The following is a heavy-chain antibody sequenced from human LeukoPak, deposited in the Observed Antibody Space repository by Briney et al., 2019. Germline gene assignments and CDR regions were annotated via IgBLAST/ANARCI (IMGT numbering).Heavy chain of an antibody. CDR1: GGSFSGYY. CDR3: AKEKVGATGAFDI. CDR2: INHSGST. D-gene: IGHD1-26*01. Sequence: PSETLSLTCAVYGGSFSGYYWSWIRQPPGKGLEWIGEINHSGSTNYNPSLKSRVTISVDTSKNQFSLKLSSVTAADTAVYYCAKEKVGATGAFDIWGQGTMVTVSS. V-gene: IGHV4-34*01. J-gene: IGHJ3*02.